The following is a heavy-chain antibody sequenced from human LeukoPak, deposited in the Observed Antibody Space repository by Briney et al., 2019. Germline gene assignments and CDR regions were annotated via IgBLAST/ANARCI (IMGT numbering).Heavy chain of an antibody. CDR2: IYPADSDT. Sequence: GESLKISCQVSGYIFTNYWIGWVRQMPGKGLESMGIIYPADSDTTYSPSFQGQVTISADKSISTVYLQWSSLKASDTAMYYCARQSRDGSKTRGYYFDYWGQETLVTVSS. J-gene: IGHJ4*02. V-gene: IGHV5-51*01. CDR1: GYIFTNYW. D-gene: IGHD3-10*01. CDR3: ARQSRDGSKTRGYYFDY.